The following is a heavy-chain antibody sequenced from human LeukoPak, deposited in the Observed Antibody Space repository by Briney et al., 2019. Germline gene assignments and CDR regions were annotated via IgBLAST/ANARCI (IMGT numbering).Heavy chain of an antibody. CDR1: GFTFSDYY. CDR2: ISSSGSTI. CDR3: ARDRVDSWSRPDYYMDV. D-gene: IGHD5-12*01. J-gene: IGHJ6*03. Sequence: GGSLRLSCAASGFTFSDYYMSSIRQAPGKGLEWDSYISSSGSTIYYADSVKGRFSISRVTAKNSLYLQMNSLRAADPAVYYCARDRVDSWSRPDYYMDVGGKGTTVAVS. V-gene: IGHV3-11*01.